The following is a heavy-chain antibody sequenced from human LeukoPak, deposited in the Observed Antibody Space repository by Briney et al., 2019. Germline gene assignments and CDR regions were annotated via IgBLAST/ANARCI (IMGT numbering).Heavy chain of an antibody. CDR2: IYYSGST. J-gene: IGHJ4*02. CDR3: ARGVAVATTPMDY. CDR1: GGSISSYY. V-gene: IGHV4-59*01. D-gene: IGHD6-19*01. Sequence: SETLSLTCTVSGGSISSYYWSWIRQPPGKGLEWIGYIYYSGSTNYNPSLKSRVTISVDTSKNQFSLKLSSVTAADTAVYYCARGVAVATTPMDYWGQGTPVTVSS.